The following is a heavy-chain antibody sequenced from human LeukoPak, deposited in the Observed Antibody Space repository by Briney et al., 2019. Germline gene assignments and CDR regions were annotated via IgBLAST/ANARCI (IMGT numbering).Heavy chain of an antibody. CDR1: GASISSYY. J-gene: IGHJ4*02. Sequence: PSETLSLTCTVSGASISSYYWSWIRQPPGKGLEWIGYMYYSGTIKYNPSLKSRVTISVDTSKNQFSLKLSSVTAADTAMYYCARAWATDYFDYWGQGTLVTVSS. CDR2: MYYSGTI. CDR3: ARAWATDYFDY. V-gene: IGHV4-59*01.